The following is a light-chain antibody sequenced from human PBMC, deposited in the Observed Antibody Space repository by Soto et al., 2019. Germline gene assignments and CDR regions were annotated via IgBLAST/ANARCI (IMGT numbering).Light chain of an antibody. J-gene: IGKJ3*01. Sequence: DIQMTQSPSSLSASVGDRITITCRASQNIHIYINWYQQKPGKAPNLLIYAGSTLQSGVPSRFSGGGAGTDFTLTISSLQPQDFATYYCQQFYTTPSFGPGTKVDTK. CDR1: QNIHIY. CDR3: QQFYTTPS. CDR2: AGS. V-gene: IGKV1-39*01.